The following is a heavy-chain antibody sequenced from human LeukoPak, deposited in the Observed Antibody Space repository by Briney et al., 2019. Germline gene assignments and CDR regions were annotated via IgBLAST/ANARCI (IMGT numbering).Heavy chain of an antibody. CDR3: ARGLTYYDFWSGYLGAFDI. CDR1: GGSISGSSYY. CDR2: IYYSGST. Sequence: SETLSLTCTVSGGSISGSSYYWGWIRQPPGKGLEWIGSIYYSGSTYYNPSLKSRVTISVDTSKNQFSLKLCSVTAADTAVYYCARGLTYYDFWSGYLGAFDIWGQGTMVTVSS. J-gene: IGHJ3*02. D-gene: IGHD3-3*01. V-gene: IGHV4-39*07.